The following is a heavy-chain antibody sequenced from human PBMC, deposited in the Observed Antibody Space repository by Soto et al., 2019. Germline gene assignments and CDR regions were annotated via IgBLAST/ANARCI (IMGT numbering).Heavy chain of an antibody. Sequence: QVQLVQSGAEVKKPGASVKVSCKASGYTFTSYDINWVRQATGQGLEWMGWMNPNSGNTGYAQKFQGRVTMTRNTSISTAYMELSSLRSEDTAVYYCARVLSARRRFLAWLVSAYWGQGTLVTVSS. CDR2: MNPNSGNT. CDR1: GYTFTSYD. D-gene: IGHD3-3*01. J-gene: IGHJ4*02. CDR3: ARVLSARRRFLAWLVSAY. V-gene: IGHV1-8*01.